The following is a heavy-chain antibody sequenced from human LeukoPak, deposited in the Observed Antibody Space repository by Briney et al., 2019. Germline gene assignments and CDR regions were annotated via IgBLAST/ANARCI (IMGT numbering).Heavy chain of an antibody. CDR2: INPNSGGT. Sequence: APVKVSCKPSGYTVTPYYMHRVRQAPGQRLECMGWINPNSGGTNYAQKFQGRVTMTRDTSISTAYMELSRLRSDDTAVYYCARLPTGGDYWGQGTLVTVSS. CDR3: ARLPTGGDY. J-gene: IGHJ4*02. CDR1: GYTVTPYY. V-gene: IGHV1-2*02. D-gene: IGHD4-11*01.